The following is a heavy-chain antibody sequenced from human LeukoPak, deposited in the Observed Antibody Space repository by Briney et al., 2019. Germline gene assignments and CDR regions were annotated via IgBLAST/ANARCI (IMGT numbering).Heavy chain of an antibody. V-gene: IGHV3-7*01. CDR3: ASQSSGGFFEDY. CDR2: IKQDGSEK. CDR1: GFTFSSYW. Sequence: GGSLRLSCAASGFTFSSYWMSWVRQAPGKGLECVANIKQDGSEKYYVDSVKGRFTISRDNAKNSLYLQMNSLRAEDTAVYYCASQSSGGFFEDYWGQGTLVTVPS. J-gene: IGHJ4*02. D-gene: IGHD3-3*01.